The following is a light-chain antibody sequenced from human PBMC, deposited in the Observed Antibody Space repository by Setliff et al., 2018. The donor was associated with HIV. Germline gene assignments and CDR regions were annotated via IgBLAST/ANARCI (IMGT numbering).Light chain of an antibody. CDR1: QSVSSN. CDR3: QQYITWPPLYT. Sequence: EIVMTQSPATLSVSPGERATLSCRASQSVSSNLAWYQQKSGQAPRLLIYGASTRATDIPVRFSGSGSGTEFTLTISSLQSEDFAVYYCQQYITWPPLYTFGQGT. CDR2: GAS. J-gene: IGKJ2*01. V-gene: IGKV3-15*01.